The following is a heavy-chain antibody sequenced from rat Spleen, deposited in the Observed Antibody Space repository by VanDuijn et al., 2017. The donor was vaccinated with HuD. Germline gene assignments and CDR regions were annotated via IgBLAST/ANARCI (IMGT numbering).Heavy chain of an antibody. J-gene: IGHJ3*01. CDR2: ISYEGSST. CDR1: GFTFSDYY. CDR3: ASRTGNWFAY. Sequence: EVQLVESGGGLVQPGRSLKLSCVASGFTFSDYYMAWVRQAPKKGLEWVASISYEGSSTYYGDSVKGRFTISRDNAKSTLYLQMDSLRSEDTATYYCASRTGNWFAYWGQGTLVTVSS. V-gene: IGHV5-22*01. D-gene: IGHD4-2*01.